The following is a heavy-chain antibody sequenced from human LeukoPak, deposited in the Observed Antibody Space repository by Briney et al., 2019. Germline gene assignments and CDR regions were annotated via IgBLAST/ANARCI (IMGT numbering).Heavy chain of an antibody. CDR2: FDPEDGET. CDR1: GYTLTELS. D-gene: IGHD5-24*01. Sequence: GASVKVSCKVSGYTLTELSMHWVRQAPGKGLEWMGGFDPEDGETIYAQKFQGRVTMTEDTSTDTAYMELSSLRSEDTAVYYCATGVMATIGDAFDIWGQGTMVTVSS. CDR3: ATGVMATIGDAFDI. V-gene: IGHV1-24*01. J-gene: IGHJ3*02.